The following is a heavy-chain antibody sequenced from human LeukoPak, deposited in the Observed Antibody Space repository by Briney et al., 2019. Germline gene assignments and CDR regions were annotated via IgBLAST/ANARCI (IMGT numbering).Heavy chain of an antibody. CDR1: GGTFSSYA. D-gene: IGHD2-2*01. J-gene: IGHJ6*02. V-gene: IGHV1-69*13. Sequence: ASVKVSCKASGGTFSSYAISWVRQAPGQRLEWMGGIIPIFGTANYAQKFQGRVTITADESTSTAYMELSSLRSEDTAVYYCARGESGERIVVVPAAMPGLNYYYYGMDVWGQGTTVTVSS. CDR3: ARGESGERIVVVPAAMPGLNYYYYGMDV. CDR2: IIPIFGTA.